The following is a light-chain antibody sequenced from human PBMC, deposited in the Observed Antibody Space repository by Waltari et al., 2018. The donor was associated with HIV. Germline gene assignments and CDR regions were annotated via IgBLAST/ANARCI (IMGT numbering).Light chain of an antibody. CDR1: QCASSN. V-gene: IGKV3-15*01. CDR2: GAS. Sequence: DIVMKKSPVTLSVSPGERATLSCRGHQCASSNLAWYQQKPCQTPRLLIYGASTRASGIPARFSGSGSGTEFTLTISNLQSEDFAVYYCQQYNDWPPVTFGQGTRLEIK. J-gene: IGKJ5*01. CDR3: QQYNDWPPVT.